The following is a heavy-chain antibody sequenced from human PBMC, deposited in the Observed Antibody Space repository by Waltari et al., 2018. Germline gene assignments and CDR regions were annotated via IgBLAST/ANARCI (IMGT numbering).Heavy chain of an antibody. CDR1: GGSISSYY. CDR2: IYYSGST. D-gene: IGHD2-15*01. J-gene: IGHJ6*02. Sequence: QVQLQESGPGLVKPSETLSLTCTVSGGSISSYYWSWIRQPPGKGLAWIGYIYYSGSTNYNTSLKGRVTISVDTSKNQFSLKLSSVTAADTAVYYRARDQIDLSRSGGSREYFYYYYYGMDVWGQGTTVTVSS. CDR3: ARDQIDLSRSGGSREYFYYYYYGMDV. V-gene: IGHV4-59*01.